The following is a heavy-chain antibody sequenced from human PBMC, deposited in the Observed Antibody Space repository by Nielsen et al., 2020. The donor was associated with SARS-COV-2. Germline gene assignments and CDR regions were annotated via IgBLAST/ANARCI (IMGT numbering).Heavy chain of an antibody. CDR1: GFTFSDYY. V-gene: IGHV1/OR15-3*02. J-gene: IGHJ4*02. CDR2: INAGNGNT. D-gene: IGHD1-26*01. CDR3: ARGFGRELLGY. Sequence: GGSLRLSCAASGFTFSDYYMSWIRQAPGQRLEWMGWINAGNGNTKYSQKFQGRVTITRDTSASTAYMELSSLRSEDTAVYYCARGFGRELLGYWGQGTLVTVSS.